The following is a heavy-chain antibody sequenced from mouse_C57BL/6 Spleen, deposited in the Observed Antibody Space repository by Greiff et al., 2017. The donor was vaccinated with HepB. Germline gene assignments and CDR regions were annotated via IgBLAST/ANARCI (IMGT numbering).Heavy chain of an antibody. Sequence: VQLQQSGPGLVKPSQSLSLTCSVTGYSITSGYYWNWIRQFPGNKLEWMGYISYDGSNNYNPSLKNRISITRDTSKNQFFLKLNSVTTEDTATYYCARRRYYGYYFDYWGQGTTLTVSS. D-gene: IGHD1-1*01. CDR2: ISYDGSN. V-gene: IGHV3-6*01. CDR3: ARRRYYGYYFDY. CDR1: GYSITSGYY. J-gene: IGHJ2*01.